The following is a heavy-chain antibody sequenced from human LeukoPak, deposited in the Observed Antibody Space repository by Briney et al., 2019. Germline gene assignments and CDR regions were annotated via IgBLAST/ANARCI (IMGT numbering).Heavy chain of an antibody. CDR1: GFTFSSYA. CDR3: ARETWSRGGDAFDI. Sequence: GGSLRLSCAASGFTFSSYAMHWVRQAPGKGLEWVAVISYDGSNKYYADSVKGRSTISRDNSKNTLYLQMNSLRAEDTAVYYCARETWSRGGDAFDIWGRGTMVTVSS. J-gene: IGHJ3*02. D-gene: IGHD3-10*01. V-gene: IGHV3-30-3*01. CDR2: ISYDGSNK.